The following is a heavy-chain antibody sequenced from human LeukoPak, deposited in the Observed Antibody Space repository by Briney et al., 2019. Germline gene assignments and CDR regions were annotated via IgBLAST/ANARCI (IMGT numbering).Heavy chain of an antibody. Sequence: GGSLKLSCAPSGLTFSGSAIHWVRRSSGKGRGWVGQIDKKDKGYATATAYAASVKGRFTISRDDSINTAYLQMKSLKTEDTALYYCTRDSGTYNWFDPWGQGTLVTVSS. J-gene: IGHJ5*02. V-gene: IGHV3-73*01. CDR2: IDKKDKGYATAT. CDR1: GLTFSGSA. CDR3: TRDSGTYNWFDP. D-gene: IGHD1-26*01.